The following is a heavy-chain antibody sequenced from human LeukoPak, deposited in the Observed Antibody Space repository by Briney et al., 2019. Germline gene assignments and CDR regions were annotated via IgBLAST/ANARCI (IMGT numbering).Heavy chain of an antibody. V-gene: IGHV3-30*02. J-gene: IGHJ6*04. D-gene: IGHD3-10*02. CDR1: GFTFSNYG. CDR3: AELGITMIGGV. Sequence: GGSLRLSCAASGFTFSNYGMHWVRQAPGKGLEWVAFIRFDGTSKYYADSVKGRFTISRDNAKNSLYLQMNSLTAEDTAVYYCAELGITMIGGVWGKGTTVTISS. CDR2: IRFDGTSK.